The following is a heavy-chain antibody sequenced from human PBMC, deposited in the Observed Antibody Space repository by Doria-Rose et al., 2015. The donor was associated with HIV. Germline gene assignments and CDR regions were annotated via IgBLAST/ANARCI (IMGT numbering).Heavy chain of an antibody. J-gene: IGHJ4*02. CDR2: IYSYDER. V-gene: IGHV2-26*01. D-gene: IGHD6-13*01. CDR1: GVSLSSPGMG. Sequence: QVQLVQSGPVLVKPTETLTLTCTVSGVSLSSPGMGVGWIRQPPGKALEWLANIYSYDERSYNTSLKSRLTISRGTSKSQVVLTMTDMDPVDTATYYCARIKSSRWYHKYYFDFWGQGTLVIVSA. CDR3: ARIKSSRWYHKYYFDF.